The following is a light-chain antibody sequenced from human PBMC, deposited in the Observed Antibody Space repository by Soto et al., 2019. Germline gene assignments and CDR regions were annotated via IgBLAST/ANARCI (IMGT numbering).Light chain of an antibody. V-gene: IGKV3-20*01. CDR1: QSFISTY. CDR3: QQYGTSPCT. Sequence: ETVLTQSPGTLSLSPGERATLSCRASQSFISTYLAWYQQKPGQATRLLIFDAASRAPVIPDRFIGSGSGTDFTLTISRLEPEDFAVYFCQQYGTSPCTFGQGTKLEIK. CDR2: DAA. J-gene: IGKJ2*02.